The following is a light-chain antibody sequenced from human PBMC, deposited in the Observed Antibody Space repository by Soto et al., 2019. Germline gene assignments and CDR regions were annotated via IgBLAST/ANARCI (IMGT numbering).Light chain of an antibody. CDR2: GTS. J-gene: IGKJ4*01. V-gene: IGKV3-20*01. CDR1: QSVGSSY. CDR3: QQYGDSPLT. Sequence: EVVLTQSPGTLSLSPGERATLSCRASQSVGSSYLAWYQQKPGQAPRVPIYGTSSRATGIPDRFSGSGSGTDFTLTISRLEPEDFAVYHCQQYGDSPLTFGGGTKVDIK.